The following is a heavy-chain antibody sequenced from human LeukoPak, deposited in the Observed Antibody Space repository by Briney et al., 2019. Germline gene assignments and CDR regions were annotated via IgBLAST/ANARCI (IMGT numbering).Heavy chain of an antibody. CDR2: MSPNSGNT. J-gene: IGHJ4*02. V-gene: IGHV1-8*01. CDR1: GYTFTSYD. D-gene: IGHD6-13*01. Sequence: GASVKVSCKASGYTFTSYDINWVRQATGQGLEWMGWMSPNSGNTGYAQKFRGRVTMTRDTSTSTVYMELSSLRSEDTAVYYCARMAAAGFNQLDYWGQGTLVTVSS. CDR3: ARMAAAGFNQLDY.